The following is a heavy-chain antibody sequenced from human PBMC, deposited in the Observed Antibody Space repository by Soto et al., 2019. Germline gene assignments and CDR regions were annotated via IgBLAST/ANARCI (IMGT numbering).Heavy chain of an antibody. D-gene: IGHD6-13*01. CDR2: IYHSGST. Sequence: QVQLQESGPGLVKPSGTLSLTCAVSGGSISSSNWWSWVRQPPWKGLEWIGEIYHSGSTNYNPSLKSRVTISVDKSKNQFSLKLSSVTAADTAVYYCARGRAAAGIDYYYGMDVWGQGTTVTVSS. V-gene: IGHV4-4*02. CDR3: ARGRAAAGIDYYYGMDV. J-gene: IGHJ6*02. CDR1: GGSISSSNW.